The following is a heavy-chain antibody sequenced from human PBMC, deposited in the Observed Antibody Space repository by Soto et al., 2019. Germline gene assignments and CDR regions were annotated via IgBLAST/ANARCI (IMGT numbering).Heavy chain of an antibody. J-gene: IGHJ5*02. CDR2: ISYDGSNK. CDR1: GFTFSSYG. V-gene: IGHV3-30*18. D-gene: IGHD5-12*01. CDR3: AKRGGYSGYDFCDS. Sequence: GGSLRLSCAASGFTFSSYGMHWVRQAPGKGLEWVAVISYDGSNKYYADSVKGRFTISRDNSKNTLYLQMNSLRAEDTAVYYCAKRGGYSGYDFCDSWGQGTLVTVSS.